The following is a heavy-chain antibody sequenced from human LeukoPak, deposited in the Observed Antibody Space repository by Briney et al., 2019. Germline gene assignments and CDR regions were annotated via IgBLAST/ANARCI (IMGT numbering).Heavy chain of an antibody. CDR2: IPYDGSNK. D-gene: IGHD3-10*01. J-gene: IGHJ4*02. Sequence: ARSLRRSCAASGFTCSSYAMHWVRQAPGKGLEWVAVIPYDGSNKYYADSVKGRFTISRDNSKNTLYLQMNSLRAEDTAVYYCAELLWFGDPFDYWGQGTLVTVSS. CDR3: AELLWFGDPFDY. V-gene: IGHV3-30*04. CDR1: GFTCSSYA.